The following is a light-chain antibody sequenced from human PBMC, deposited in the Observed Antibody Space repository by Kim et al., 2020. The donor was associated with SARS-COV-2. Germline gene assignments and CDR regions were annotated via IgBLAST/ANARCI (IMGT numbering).Light chain of an antibody. CDR1: QDINTY. V-gene: IGKV1-16*01. Sequence: ASVGDRVTITCRASQDINTYLAWFKQKPGQAPKSLIYGASSLQSGVPSRFSGNGSGTDFSLTISSLQPEDFSTYFCQQYDSYPITFGQGTRLEIK. CDR2: GAS. CDR3: QQYDSYPIT. J-gene: IGKJ5*01.